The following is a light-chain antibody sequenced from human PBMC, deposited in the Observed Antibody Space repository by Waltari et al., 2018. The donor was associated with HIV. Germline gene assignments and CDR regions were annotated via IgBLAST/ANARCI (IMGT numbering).Light chain of an antibody. CDR2: YDS. CDR3: QLWDGTGDHPGV. Sequence: SYVLTQPPSVSVAPGKPARITCGGHNIGSKGIHWYQQKPGQAPVLVIYYDSHRPSGIPERFSGSKSGNTATLTISRVEAGDEADYYCQLWDGTGDHPGVFGTGTQVTVL. V-gene: IGLV3-21*04. J-gene: IGLJ1*01. CDR1: NIGSKG.